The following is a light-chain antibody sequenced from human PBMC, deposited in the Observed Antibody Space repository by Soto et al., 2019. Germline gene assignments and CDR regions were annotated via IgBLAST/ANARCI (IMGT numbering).Light chain of an antibody. CDR1: QSVSSNY. J-gene: IGKJ4*01. V-gene: IGKV3-20*01. Sequence: EIVLTQSPGALSLSPGERATLSCRASQSVSSNYLAWYRHKPGLAPRLLIYHASIRATDIPDRFSGSGSGTDFTLTIGRLEPEDFALYYCQQYGSSPRTFGEGTTGDIK. CDR3: QQYGSSPRT. CDR2: HAS.